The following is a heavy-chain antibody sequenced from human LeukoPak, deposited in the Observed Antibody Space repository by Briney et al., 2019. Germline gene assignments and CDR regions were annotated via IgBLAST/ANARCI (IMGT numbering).Heavy chain of an antibody. D-gene: IGHD2-8*01. J-gene: IGHJ4*02. V-gene: IGHV4-39*01. CDR2: IYYSGST. CDR3: ARRVGYCPNGICPTGGSFDY. Sequence: KPSETLSLTCTVSGASICSSSYYWGWIRQPPGKGLEWIGSIYYSGSTYYNPSLKSRVTMSVDTSKNQLSLKLSSVTAADTAVYYCARRVGYCPNGICPTGGSFDYWGRGTLVTVSS. CDR1: GASICSSSYY.